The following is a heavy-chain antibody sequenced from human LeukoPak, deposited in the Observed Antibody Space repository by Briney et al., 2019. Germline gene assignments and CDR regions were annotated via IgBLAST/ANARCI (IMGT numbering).Heavy chain of an antibody. CDR2: ISNNGGYT. CDR1: GFTFSSSA. J-gene: IGHJ4*02. D-gene: IGHD3-22*01. CDR3: ARAVIVVVSEWFDY. Sequence: GGSLRLSCAASGFTFSSSAMSWVRQAPGKGLEWVSAISNNGGYTYYADSVQGRFTISRDNSKNTLYLQMNSLRAEDTAVYYCARAVIVVVSEWFDYWGQGTLVTVSS. V-gene: IGHV3-23*01.